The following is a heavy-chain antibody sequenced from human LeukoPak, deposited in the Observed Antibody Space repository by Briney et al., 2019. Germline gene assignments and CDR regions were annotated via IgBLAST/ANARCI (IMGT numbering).Heavy chain of an antibody. CDR1: GFTVSNYA. CDR2: ISDGGVST. Sequence: GGSLRLSCAASGFTVSNYAMSWVRQAPGKGLEWASGISDGGVSTYHADSVMGRFTVSRDNSKNTLFLQMNSLRAEDTAVYYCAKKMGTIRGFDYWGQGTLVTVSS. J-gene: IGHJ4*02. V-gene: IGHV3-23*01. CDR3: AKKMGTIRGFDY. D-gene: IGHD5-24*01.